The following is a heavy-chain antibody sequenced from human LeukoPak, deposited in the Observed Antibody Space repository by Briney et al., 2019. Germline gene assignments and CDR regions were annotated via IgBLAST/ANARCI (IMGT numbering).Heavy chain of an antibody. V-gene: IGHV3-7*01. Sequence: PGGSLRLSXAASGFTFTNWMTWVRQAPGKGLEWVANINKDGSEKQYVDSVKGRFTISRDNPKNSVYLQMSSLRVEDSAVYYCARDPVQDFDFWGQGIMVTVSS. CDR1: GFTFTNW. CDR2: INKDGSEK. J-gene: IGHJ4*02. CDR3: ARDPVQDFDF.